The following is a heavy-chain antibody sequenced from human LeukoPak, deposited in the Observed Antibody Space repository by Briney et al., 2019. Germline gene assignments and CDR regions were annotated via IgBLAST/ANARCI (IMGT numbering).Heavy chain of an antibody. V-gene: IGHV5-51*01. CDR2: IYPGDSDT. J-gene: IGHJ4*02. Sequence: PGASLQISCKGSGSSFTSYWIGWVRQLPGKGLEWMGIIYPGDSDTRYSPSFQGQVTISADKSISTAYLQWSSLKASDTAMYYCARADGREGFYWGQGTLVTVSS. D-gene: IGHD1-26*01. CDR3: ARADGREGFY. CDR1: GSSFTSYW.